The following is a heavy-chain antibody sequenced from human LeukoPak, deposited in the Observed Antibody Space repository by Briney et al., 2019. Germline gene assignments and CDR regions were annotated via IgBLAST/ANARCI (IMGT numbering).Heavy chain of an antibody. CDR3: ATPVRSIVVVPAAPQNYYYYGMDV. J-gene: IGHJ6*02. CDR2: FDPEDGET. Sequence: ASVKVSCKASGGTFSSYTISWVRQAPGQGLEWMGGFDPEDGETIYAQKFQGRVTMTEDTSTDTAYMELSSLRSEDTAVYYCATPVRSIVVVPAAPQNYYYYGMDVWGQGTTVTVSS. V-gene: IGHV1-24*01. D-gene: IGHD2-2*01. CDR1: GGTFSSYT.